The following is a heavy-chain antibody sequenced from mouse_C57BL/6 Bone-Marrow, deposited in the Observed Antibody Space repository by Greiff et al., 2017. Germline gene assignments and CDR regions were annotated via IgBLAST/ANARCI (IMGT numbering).Heavy chain of an antibody. CDR1: GYTFTSYW. Sequence: QVQLQQPGAELVKPGASVKMSCKASGYTFTSYWITWVKQRPGQGLEWIGDIYPGSGSTNYNEKFKSKATLTVDTSSSTAYMQLSSLTSEDSAVHYCARWSSYSYYAMDYWGQGTSVTVSS. V-gene: IGHV1-55*01. D-gene: IGHD1-1*01. CDR3: ARWSSYSYYAMDY. J-gene: IGHJ4*01. CDR2: IYPGSGST.